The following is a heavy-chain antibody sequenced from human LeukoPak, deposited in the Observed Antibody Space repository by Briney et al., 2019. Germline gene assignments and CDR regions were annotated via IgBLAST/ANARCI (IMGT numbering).Heavy chain of an antibody. J-gene: IGHJ2*01. CDR1: GYTFTSYG. Sequence: GASVKVSCKASGYTFTSYGISWVRQAPGQGLEWMGWISAYNGNTIYAQKLQGRVTMTTDTSTSTAYMELRSLRSDDTAVYYCARDLVPLYSYGTGGYFDLWGRGTLVTVSS. CDR3: ARDLVPLYSYGTGGYFDL. V-gene: IGHV1-18*04. D-gene: IGHD5-18*01. CDR2: ISAYNGNT.